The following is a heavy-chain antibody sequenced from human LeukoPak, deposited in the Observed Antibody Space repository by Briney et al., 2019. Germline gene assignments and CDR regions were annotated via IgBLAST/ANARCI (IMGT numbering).Heavy chain of an antibody. D-gene: IGHD5-12*01. CDR2: ISSSSSTI. J-gene: IGHJ3*02. Sequence: PGGPLRLSCAASGFTFSSYSMNWVRQAPGKGLEWVSYISSSSSTIYYADSVKGRFTISRDNAKNSLYLQMNSLRAEDAAVYYCARWPQYSGYDSSDAFDIWGQGTMVTVSS. CDR1: GFTFSSYS. CDR3: ARWPQYSGYDSSDAFDI. V-gene: IGHV3-48*01.